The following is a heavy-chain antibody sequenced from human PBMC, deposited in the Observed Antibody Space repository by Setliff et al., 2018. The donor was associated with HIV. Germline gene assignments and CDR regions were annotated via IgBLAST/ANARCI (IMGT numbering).Heavy chain of an antibody. CDR2: IYYSGST. D-gene: IGHD3-22*01. Sequence: SETLSLTCAVYGGSFSGYYWGWIRQPPGKGLEWIGSIYYSGSTYYNPSLKSRVTISVDTSKNQFSLKLSSVTAADTAVYYCARGSRGARASKIDSSGYYLVYWGQGTLVTVSS. V-gene: IGHV4-34*01. CDR1: GGSFSGYY. J-gene: IGHJ4*02. CDR3: ARGSRGARASKIDSSGYYLVY.